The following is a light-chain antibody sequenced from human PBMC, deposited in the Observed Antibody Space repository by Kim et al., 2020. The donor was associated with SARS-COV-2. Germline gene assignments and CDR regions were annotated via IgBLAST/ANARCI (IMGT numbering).Light chain of an antibody. V-gene: IGLV2-8*01. J-gene: IGLJ1*01. CDR1: STDIGGSDY. CDR2: EVK. CDR3: SSYAGSNNLV. Sequence: QSALTQPPSASGSPGQSVTISCTGTSTDIGGSDYVAWYQQHPGKAPKLIIYEVKWRPSGVSDRFSGSKSAYMAPLTISGLQADDEADYYCSSYAGSNNLVFGTGTKVTVL.